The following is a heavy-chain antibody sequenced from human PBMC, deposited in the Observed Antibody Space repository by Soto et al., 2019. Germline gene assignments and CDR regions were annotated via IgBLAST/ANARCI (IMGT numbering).Heavy chain of an antibody. J-gene: IGHJ6*02. Sequence: QGQLVQFGAEVKKPGSSVKVSCKASGGTFSSYAISWVRQAPGQGLEWMGGIIPIFATANYAQKFQGRVMITEDESTSTAYMEMSSLRSEDTAVYYCARSVSFRYQLLKRGMDVWGQGTTVTVSS. D-gene: IGHD2-2*01. CDR3: ARSVSFRYQLLKRGMDV. CDR2: IIPIFATA. CDR1: GGTFSSYA. V-gene: IGHV1-69*01.